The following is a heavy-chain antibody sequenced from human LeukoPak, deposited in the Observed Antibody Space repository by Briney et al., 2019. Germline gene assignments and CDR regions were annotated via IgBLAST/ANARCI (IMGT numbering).Heavy chain of an antibody. CDR1: GFTFSSYR. J-gene: IGHJ4*02. D-gene: IGHD6-13*01. V-gene: IGHV3-23*01. Sequence: GGSLRLSCAASGFTFSSYRMNWVRQAPGKGLEWVSGIGDNGAKTYYADFVKGRFTISRDNSKKTLYLQMNSLRAEDTAVYYCAKEYTTSWFTSLNWGQGTLVTVSS. CDR3: AKEYTTSWFTSLN. CDR2: IGDNGAKT.